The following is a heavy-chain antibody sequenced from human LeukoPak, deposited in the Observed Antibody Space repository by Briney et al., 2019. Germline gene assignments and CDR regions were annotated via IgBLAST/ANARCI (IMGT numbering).Heavy chain of an antibody. CDR1: GYTLTELS. D-gene: IGHD2-15*01. CDR2: FDPEDGET. Sequence: ASVKVSCKVSGYTLTELSMHWVRQAPGKGLEWLGGFDPEDGETIYAQKFQGRVAMTEDTSTDTAYMELSSLRSEDTAVYYCATVAPEDYYFDYWGQGTLVTVSS. V-gene: IGHV1-24*01. J-gene: IGHJ4*02. CDR3: ATVAPEDYYFDY.